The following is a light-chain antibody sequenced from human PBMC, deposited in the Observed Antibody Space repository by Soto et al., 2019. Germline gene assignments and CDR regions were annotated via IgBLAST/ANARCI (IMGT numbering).Light chain of an antibody. CDR1: SSDIGGYNH. Sequence: QSALTQPASVSGSPGRSITISCTGTSSDIGGYNHVSWYQQHPGKGPKLIIYEVSHRPSGISNRFSGSKSGNSASLSISGLQPDDESYYYCSSYRSSSTPVFGGGTKLTVL. V-gene: IGLV2-14*01. CDR3: SSYRSSSTPV. CDR2: EVS. J-gene: IGLJ3*02.